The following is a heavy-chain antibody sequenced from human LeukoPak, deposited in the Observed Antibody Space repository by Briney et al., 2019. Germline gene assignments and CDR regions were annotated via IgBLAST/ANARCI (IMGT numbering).Heavy chain of an antibody. V-gene: IGHV1-18*01. J-gene: IGHJ6*02. D-gene: IGHD2-2*01. CDR2: ISAYNGNT. CDR1: GYTSTSYG. CDR3: ARDWYGVVPAAIPSLGYYYGMDV. Sequence: GASVKVSCKASGYTSTSYGISWVRQAPGQGLEWMGWISAYNGNTNYAQKLQGRVTMTTDTSTSTAYMELRSLRSDDTAVYYCARDWYGVVPAAIPSLGYYYGMDVWGQGTTVTVSS.